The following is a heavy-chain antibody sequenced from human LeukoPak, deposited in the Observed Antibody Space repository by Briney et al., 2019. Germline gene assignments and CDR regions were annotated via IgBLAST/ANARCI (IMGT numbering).Heavy chain of an antibody. D-gene: IGHD3-22*01. V-gene: IGHV3-30*03. CDR3: ARAPSGYYPYFDY. Sequence: HTGGSLRLSCAASGFTFRSYGMHWVRQAPGKGLEWVAVISYDGSNEYYVDSVKGRFTISRDNSKNTLYLQTDSLRAEDTAVYYCARAPSGYYPYFDYWGQGTLVTVSS. J-gene: IGHJ4*02. CDR1: GFTFRSYG. CDR2: ISYDGSNE.